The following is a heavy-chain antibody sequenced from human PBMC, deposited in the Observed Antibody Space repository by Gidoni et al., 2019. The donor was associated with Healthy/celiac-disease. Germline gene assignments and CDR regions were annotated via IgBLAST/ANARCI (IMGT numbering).Heavy chain of an antibody. Sequence: QVPLVESGGGVVQPGRSLRLSCAASGFTFSSYAMHWVRQAPGKGLEWVAVISYDGSNKYYADSVKGRFTISRDNSKNTLYLQMNSLRAEDTAVYYCARDYYDSRNFDYWGQGTLVTVSS. CDR3: ARDYYDSRNFDY. D-gene: IGHD3-22*01. V-gene: IGHV3-30-3*01. J-gene: IGHJ4*02. CDR2: ISYDGSNK. CDR1: GFTFSSYA.